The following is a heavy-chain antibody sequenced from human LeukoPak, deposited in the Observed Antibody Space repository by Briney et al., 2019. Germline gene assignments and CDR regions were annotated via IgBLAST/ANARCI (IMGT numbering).Heavy chain of an antibody. V-gene: IGHV3-66*01. D-gene: IGHD3-22*01. CDR3: ASLAGSSGYYSYDAFDI. CDR2: IYSGGST. CDR1: GFTVSSNY. J-gene: IGHJ3*02. Sequence: GGSLRLSCAASGFTVSSNYMSWVRQAPGKGLEWVSVIYSGGSTYYADSVKGRFTISRDNSKNTLYLQMNSLRAEDAAVYYCASLAGSSGYYSYDAFDIWGQGTMVTVSS.